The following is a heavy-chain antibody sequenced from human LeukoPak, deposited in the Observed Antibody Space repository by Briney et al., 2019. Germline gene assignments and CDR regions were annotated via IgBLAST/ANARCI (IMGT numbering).Heavy chain of an antibody. D-gene: IGHD1-1*01. CDR1: GGSIRSSNW. CDR3: ATDWTDAFDI. CDR2: ISHSGTT. V-gene: IGHV4-4*02. Sequence: PSGTLSLTCDVSGGSIRSSNWWSWVRQPPGKGPEWIGEISHSGTTNYNPSLKSRVTISVDKSKNQFSMKLSSVTAADTAVYYCATDWTDAFDIWGQGTMVTVSS. J-gene: IGHJ3*02.